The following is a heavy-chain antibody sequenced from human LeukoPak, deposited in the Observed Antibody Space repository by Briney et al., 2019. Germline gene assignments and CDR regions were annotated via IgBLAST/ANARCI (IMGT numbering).Heavy chain of an antibody. V-gene: IGHV3-21*01. D-gene: IGHD6-19*01. CDR1: GFTFSTYS. J-gene: IGHJ4*02. CDR2: ISSSSSYI. CDR3: ASRLEIPVAGIRVDYFDY. Sequence: GGSLRLSCAASGFTFSTYSMIWVRQAPGKGLEWVSSISSSSSYIYYADSVKGRFTISRDTAGNSLYLQMNSLRAEDTAVYYCASRLEIPVAGIRVDYFDYWGQGTLVTVSS.